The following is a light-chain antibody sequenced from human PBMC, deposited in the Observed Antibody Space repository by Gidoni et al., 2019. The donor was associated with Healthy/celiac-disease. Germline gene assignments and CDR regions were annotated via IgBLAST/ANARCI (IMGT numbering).Light chain of an antibody. V-gene: IGKV2-28*01. CDR2: LGS. Sequence: DIVMPQFPLSLPVTPGEPASISCRSSQSLLHSNGYNYLDWYLQKPGQSPQLLIYLGSNRASGVPDRFSGSGSGTDFTLKISKVEAEDVGVYYCMQALQTPRTFGTGTNVDIK. CDR3: MQALQTPRT. CDR1: QSLLHSNGYNY. J-gene: IGKJ3*01.